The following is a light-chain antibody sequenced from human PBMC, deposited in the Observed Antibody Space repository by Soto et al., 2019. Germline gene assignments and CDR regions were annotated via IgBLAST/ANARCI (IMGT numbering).Light chain of an antibody. Sequence: DIVLTQTPLSSPVTLGQPASISCRSSQSLVHSDGNTYLSWLQQRPGQPPRLLIYMVFNRFSGVPGRVSGSGAGTDFTLKISRVEDEDVGVYSCTQSTHFPRTFGQGTKVEIK. CDR3: TQSTHFPRT. J-gene: IGKJ1*01. V-gene: IGKV2-24*01. CDR1: QSLVHSDGNTY. CDR2: MVF.